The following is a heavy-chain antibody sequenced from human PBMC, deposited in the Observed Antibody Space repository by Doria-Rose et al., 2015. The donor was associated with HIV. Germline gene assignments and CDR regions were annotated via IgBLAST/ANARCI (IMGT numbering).Heavy chain of an antibody. CDR2: ISGCGDTI. Sequence: VQLVQSGGDLIQPGGPLRLSCAASGFTFSNYAMTWVRQTPGKWLEWVKVISGCGDTIYSAESVKGRFGIDRDNSKNTQYLEMSSLRDEGTAVYYCAKVGKIEIVPAANEYWGQGTLVTVSS. V-gene: IGHV3-23*04. CDR1: GFTFSNYA. D-gene: IGHD2-2*01. J-gene: IGHJ4*02. CDR3: AKVGKIEIVPAANEY.